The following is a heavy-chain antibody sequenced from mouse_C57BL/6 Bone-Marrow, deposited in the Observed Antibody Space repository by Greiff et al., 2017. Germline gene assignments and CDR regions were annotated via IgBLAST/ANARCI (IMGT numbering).Heavy chain of an antibody. V-gene: IGHV1-22*01. CDR1: GYTFTDYN. Sequence: VQLQQSGPELVKPGASVKMSCKASGYTFTDYNMHWVKQSHGKSLEWIGYINPNNGGTSYNQKFKGKATLTVNKSSSTAYMGLRSLTSEDSAVYYCARSRGYYVSSYVYAMDYWGQGTSVTVSS. CDR3: ARSRGYYVSSYVYAMDY. D-gene: IGHD1-1*01. J-gene: IGHJ4*01. CDR2: INPNNGGT.